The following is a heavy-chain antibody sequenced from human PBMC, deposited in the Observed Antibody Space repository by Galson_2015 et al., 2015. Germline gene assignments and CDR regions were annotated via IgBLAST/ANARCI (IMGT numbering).Heavy chain of an antibody. CDR2: ISAYNGNT. J-gene: IGHJ4*02. D-gene: IGHD3-10*01. V-gene: IGHV1-18*01. Sequence: SVKVSCKASGGTFSSYAISWVRQAPGQGLEWMGWISAYNGNTNYAQKLQGRVTMTTDTSTSTAYMELRSLRSDDTAVYYCAGDLKITAMVRGVIIKRADYWGQGTLVTVSS. CDR3: AGDLKITAMVRGVIIKRADY. CDR1: GGTFSSYA.